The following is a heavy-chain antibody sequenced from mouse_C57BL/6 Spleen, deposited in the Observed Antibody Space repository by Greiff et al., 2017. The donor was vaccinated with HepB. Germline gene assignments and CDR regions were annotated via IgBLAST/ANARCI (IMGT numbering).Heavy chain of an antibody. CDR1: GYAFSSSW. Sequence: VQVVESGPELVKPGASVKISCKASGYAFSSSWMNWVKQRPGKGLEWIGRIYPGDGDTNYNGKFKGKATLTADKSSSTAYMQLSSLTSEDSAVYFCARSGTLYAMDYWGQGTSVTVSS. J-gene: IGHJ4*01. D-gene: IGHD4-1*01. CDR2: IYPGDGDT. V-gene: IGHV1-82*01. CDR3: ARSGTLYAMDY.